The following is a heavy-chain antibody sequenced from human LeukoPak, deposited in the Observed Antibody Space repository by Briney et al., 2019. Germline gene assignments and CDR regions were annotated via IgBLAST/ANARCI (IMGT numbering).Heavy chain of an antibody. D-gene: IGHD4-17*01. CDR2: ITTNKYGRV. Sequence: QSGGSLRLSCTTSGFNFRAYWMGWLRQAPGKGLEWVAYITTNKYGRVSYADSVKGRFTISRDDAKNSLYLQMNSLRAEDTAVYYCAKDIRPPTVTTPLFGVIDDAFDIWGQGTMVTVSS. V-gene: IGHV3-48*01. CDR1: GFNFRAYW. J-gene: IGHJ3*02. CDR3: AKDIRPPTVTTPLFGVIDDAFDI.